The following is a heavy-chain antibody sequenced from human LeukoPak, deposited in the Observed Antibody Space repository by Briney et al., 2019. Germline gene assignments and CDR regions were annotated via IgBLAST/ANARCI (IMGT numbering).Heavy chain of an antibody. J-gene: IGHJ2*01. CDR3: AGLNPVSYPQALWYFDL. D-gene: IGHD3-16*02. Sequence: SETLSLTCTVSGGSISSYYWSWIRQPPGKGLEWIGYIYYSGSTNYNPSLKSRVTISVDKSKNQFSLMLSSVTAADTAVYDCAGLNPVSYPQALWYFDLWGRGTLVTVSS. CDR1: GGSISSYY. CDR2: IYYSGST. V-gene: IGHV4-59*01.